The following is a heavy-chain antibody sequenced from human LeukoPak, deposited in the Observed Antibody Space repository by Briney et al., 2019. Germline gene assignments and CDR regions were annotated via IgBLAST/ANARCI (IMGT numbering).Heavy chain of an antibody. CDR2: IYYSGST. Sequence: SETLSLTCTVSGGSISSSSYYWGWIRQPPGKGLEWIGSIYYSGSTYYSPSLKSRVTISVDTSKNQFSLKLSSVTAADTAVYYCARDSQQWLVHYYYGMDVWGQGTTVTVSS. CDR3: ARDSQQWLVHYYYGMDV. CDR1: GGSISSSSYY. J-gene: IGHJ6*02. V-gene: IGHV4-39*07. D-gene: IGHD6-19*01.